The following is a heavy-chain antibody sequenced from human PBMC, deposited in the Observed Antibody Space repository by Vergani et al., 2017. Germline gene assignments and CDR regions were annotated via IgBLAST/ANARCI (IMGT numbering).Heavy chain of an antibody. CDR2: INTNTGNP. V-gene: IGHV7-4-1*02. CDR1: GYTFTSYA. CDR3: ARGLWDCTHIRCSPPSY. J-gene: IGHJ4*02. D-gene: IGHD2-8*01. Sequence: QVQLVQSGSELKKPGASVKVSCKASGYTFTSYAMNWVRQAPGQGLEWMGWINTNTGNPTYAQGFTGRFVFSLDTSVSTAYLQMNSLRAEDTAMYFCARGLWDCTHIRCSPPSYWGQGTQVTVSS.